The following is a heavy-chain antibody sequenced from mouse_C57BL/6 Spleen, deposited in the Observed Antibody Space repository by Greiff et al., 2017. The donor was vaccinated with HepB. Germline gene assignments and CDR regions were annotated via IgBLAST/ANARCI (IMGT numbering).Heavy chain of an antibody. CDR3: PKAFFTPFAY. Sequence: EVMLVESGGGLVKPGGSLRLSCAASGFTFSSDAMSWVRQTPEKRLEWVATISDGGSYTYYPDNVKGRFTISRDNAKHNLYLQISHLKSEDTAMYYCPKAFFTPFAYWGQGALVTVSP. V-gene: IGHV5-4*03. CDR1: GFTFSSDA. CDR2: ISDGGSYT. J-gene: IGHJ3*01.